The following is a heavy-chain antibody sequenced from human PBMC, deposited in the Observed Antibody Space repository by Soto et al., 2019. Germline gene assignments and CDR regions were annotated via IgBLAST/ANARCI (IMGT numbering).Heavy chain of an antibody. V-gene: IGHV3-23*01. D-gene: IGHD2-2*01. CDR3: AKVSRGIGVVPAALI. CDR1: GHTFHNYA. CDR2: ISGRGGST. Sequence: VQLLESGGGLEQPGGSLRLSCVGSGHTFHNYAMTWVRQAPGKGVEWVSGISGRGGSTYYADSVRGRFTISRDDSKNTLYLQMNILRAEDTAVYYCAKVSRGIGVVPAALIWGQGTLVTVSS. J-gene: IGHJ4*02.